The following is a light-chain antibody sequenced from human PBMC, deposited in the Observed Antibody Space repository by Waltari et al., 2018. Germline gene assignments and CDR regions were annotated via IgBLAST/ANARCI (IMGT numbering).Light chain of an antibody. V-gene: IGKV3-20*01. J-gene: IGKJ1*01. CDR1: QSISKY. CDR3: QKYGNLPAT. Sequence: EIMLTQSPGTLSLSPGERATLPCRASQSISKYLAWYQQKPGQAPRLLIYDASIRATGIPDRFSGSGYGTDFSLTISRLEPEDYAVYYCQKYGNLPATFGRGTKVEIK. CDR2: DAS.